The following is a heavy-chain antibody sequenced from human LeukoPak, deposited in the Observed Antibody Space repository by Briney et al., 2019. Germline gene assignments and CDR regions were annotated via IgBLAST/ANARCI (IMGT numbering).Heavy chain of an antibody. V-gene: IGHV1-18*01. D-gene: IGHD6-19*01. J-gene: IGHJ5*02. Sequence: ASVTVSCKASGYTFSNYPLNWVRQAPGQGLEWMGWISAHSGDTMFAQHFQGRLILTIDKSTTTTYMELRSLRSDDTAVYYCARGTGWAAWGQGTRLTVSS. CDR3: ARGTGWAA. CDR1: GYTFSNYP. CDR2: ISAHSGDT.